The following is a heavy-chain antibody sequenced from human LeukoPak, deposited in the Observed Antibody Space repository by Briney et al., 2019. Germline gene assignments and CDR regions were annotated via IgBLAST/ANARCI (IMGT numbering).Heavy chain of an antibody. Sequence: SETLSLTCTVSGGSISSHYWSWIQQPPGKGLEWIGYIYYSGSPTYNPSLRSRLTISVDTSKDQFSLKLSSVTAADTAVYYCARGVAGPSVDYWGQGTLVTVSS. CDR3: ARGVAGPSVDY. J-gene: IGHJ4*02. CDR1: GGSISSHY. D-gene: IGHD6-19*01. CDR2: IYYSGSP. V-gene: IGHV4-59*11.